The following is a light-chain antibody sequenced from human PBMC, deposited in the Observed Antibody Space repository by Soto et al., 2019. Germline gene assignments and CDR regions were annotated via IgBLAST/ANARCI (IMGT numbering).Light chain of an antibody. CDR1: QSVRSSY. V-gene: IGKV3-20*01. CDR3: QQYGSSSWT. CDR2: GAS. Sequence: EIVLTQSPGTLSLPPGERATLSCRASQSVRSSYLAWYQQKFGQAPRLLIYGASSRATGIPDRFSGRGSGTDFTLTISRLEPEDFAVYYCQQYGSSSWTFGQGTKVEIK. J-gene: IGKJ1*01.